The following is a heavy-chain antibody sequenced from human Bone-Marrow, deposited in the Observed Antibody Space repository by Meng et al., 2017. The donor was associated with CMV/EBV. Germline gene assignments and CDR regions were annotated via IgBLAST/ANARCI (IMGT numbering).Heavy chain of an antibody. D-gene: IGHD6-19*01. CDR1: GDSVSSNSAA. CDR3: ARDNKALYSSGWYVYYYYGIDV. J-gene: IGHJ6*04. V-gene: IGHV6-1*01. Sequence: SQTLSLTCAIFGDSVSSNSAAWNWIRQSPSRGLEWLGRTYYKSIWYTDYAVSVRSRIAINADTSGNQFSLQLRYVTPDDTAVYYCARDNKALYSSGWYVYYYYGIDVWGKGTTVTVSS. CDR2: TYYKSIWYT.